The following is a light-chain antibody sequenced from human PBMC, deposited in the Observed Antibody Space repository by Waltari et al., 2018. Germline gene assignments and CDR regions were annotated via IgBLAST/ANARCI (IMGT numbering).Light chain of an antibody. V-gene: IGLV2-14*03. CDR2: DVS. Sequence: QSALTQPAPVSGSPGQSITISCTGTSRDVGAYTYISWYQQHPGKVPKVIIFDVSNRPSGVSNRFSGSKSGNTASLTISGLQAEDEADYYCASYTSRNTLVFGSGTKVTIL. CDR1: SRDVGAYTY. J-gene: IGLJ1*01. CDR3: ASYTSRNTLV.